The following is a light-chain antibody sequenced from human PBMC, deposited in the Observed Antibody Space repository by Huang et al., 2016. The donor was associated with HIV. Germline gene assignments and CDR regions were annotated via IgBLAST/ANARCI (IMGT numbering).Light chain of an antibody. V-gene: IGKV3D-15*01. Sequence: EIVMTQSPATMSVSTGERATLPCRASQSVSDNVAWSKQDSGQAPRLLIYGASTRATGFPAMFKGSVSGTEFTLTISSLQSEDFGVYWCLQYNTWPRTFGQGTKVEV. CDR3: LQYNTWPRT. CDR2: GAS. J-gene: IGKJ1*01. CDR1: QSVSDN.